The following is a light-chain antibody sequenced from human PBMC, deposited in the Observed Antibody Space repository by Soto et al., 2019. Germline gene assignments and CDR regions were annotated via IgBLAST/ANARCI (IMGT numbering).Light chain of an antibody. CDR1: QSVSSH. Sequence: DIQMTQSPSSLSASVGDSVTITCRASQSVSSHLNWYQQKPGEAPKLLIYAASSLQRGVPSRFSGSGSGTEFTLTINNLQPEDFATYSCQQSYSTPRMYTFGQGTKLEIK. V-gene: IGKV1-39*01. CDR3: QQSYSTPRMYT. CDR2: AAS. J-gene: IGKJ2*01.